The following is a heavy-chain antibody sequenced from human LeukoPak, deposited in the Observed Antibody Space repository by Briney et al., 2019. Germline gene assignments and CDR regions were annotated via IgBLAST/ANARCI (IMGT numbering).Heavy chain of an antibody. Sequence: ASVKVSCKASGYTLTSYDINWVRQATGQGLEWMGWMNPNSGNTGYAQKFQGRVTMTRNTSISTAYMELSSLRSEDTAVYYCARSRSWNRDAFDIWGQGTMVTVSS. CDR2: MNPNSGNT. D-gene: IGHD1-1*01. CDR3: ARSRSWNRDAFDI. CDR1: GYTLTSYD. J-gene: IGHJ3*02. V-gene: IGHV1-8*01.